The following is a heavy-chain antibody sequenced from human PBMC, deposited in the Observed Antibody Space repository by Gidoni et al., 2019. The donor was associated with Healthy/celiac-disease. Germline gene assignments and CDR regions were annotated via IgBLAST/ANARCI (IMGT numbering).Heavy chain of an antibody. D-gene: IGHD3-3*01. CDR3: ARDSVREFGALKTYYYYYYGMDV. V-gene: IGHV3-21*01. CDR1: GVTFISYS. J-gene: IGHJ6*02. Sequence: EVQLVESGGGLVKPGGSLRLSCAASGVTFISYSMNWVRKAPGKGLEWVSSISSSSSYLYYADSVKGRFTISRDNAKNSLYPQMNSLRAEDTAVYYCARDSVREFGALKTYYYYYYGMDVWGQGTTVTVSS. CDR2: ISSSSSYL.